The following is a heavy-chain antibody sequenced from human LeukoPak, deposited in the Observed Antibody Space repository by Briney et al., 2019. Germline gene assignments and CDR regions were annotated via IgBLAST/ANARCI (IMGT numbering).Heavy chain of an antibody. CDR2: ISSSGSTI. V-gene: IGHV3-11*01. D-gene: IGHD3-10*01. J-gene: IGHJ3*02. CDR1: GFTFSDYY. CDR3: AREITMVRGELLNDAFDI. Sequence: GGSLRLSCAASGFTFSDYYMSWIRQAPGKGLEWVSYISSSGSTIYYADSVKGRFTISRDNAKNSLYLQMNSLRAEDTAVYYCAREITMVRGELLNDAFDIWGQGTMVTVSS.